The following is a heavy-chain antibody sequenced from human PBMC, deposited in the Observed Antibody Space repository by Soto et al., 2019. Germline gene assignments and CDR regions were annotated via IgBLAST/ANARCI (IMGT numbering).Heavy chain of an antibody. D-gene: IGHD6-6*01. J-gene: IGHJ4*02. CDR3: ARGGQLGFDY. V-gene: IGHV3-21*01. Sequence: GGSLRLSCAASGFTFSSYSMNWVRQAPGKGLEWVSSISSSSSYIDYADSVKGRLTMSRDNAKNSLYLQMNSLRVEDTAVYYCARGGQLGFDYWGQGTLVTVSS. CDR2: ISSSSSYI. CDR1: GFTFSSYS.